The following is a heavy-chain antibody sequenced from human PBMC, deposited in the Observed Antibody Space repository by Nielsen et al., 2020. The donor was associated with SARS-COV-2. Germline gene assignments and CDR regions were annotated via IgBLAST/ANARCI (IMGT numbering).Heavy chain of an antibody. CDR2: ISSSGSTI. CDR3: ARARTGSSDWGDFDY. CDR1: GFTFSDYY. D-gene: IGHD6-19*01. Sequence: GESLKISCAASGFTFSDYYMSWIRQAPGKGLEWVSYISSSGSTIYYADSVKGRFTISRDNAKNSLYLQLNSLRAEDTAVYFCARARTGSSDWGDFDYWGQGTLVTVSS. V-gene: IGHV3-11*01. J-gene: IGHJ4*02.